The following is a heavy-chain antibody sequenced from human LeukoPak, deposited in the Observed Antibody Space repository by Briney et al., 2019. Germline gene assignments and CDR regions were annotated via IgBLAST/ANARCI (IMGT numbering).Heavy chain of an antibody. CDR2: ISGSCGTT. D-gene: IGHD6-19*01. CDR3: AKLRSLSSSGWFATDY. V-gene: IGHV3-23*01. Sequence: AGSLRLSCAGSGCIFSSYAMSWVRQAPGKGLQWVSFISGSCGTTYYADSVKGRFTISRDNSKNTLYLQMNSLRAEDTAVYYCAKLRSLSSSGWFATDYWGQGTLVTVSS. J-gene: IGHJ4*02. CDR1: GCIFSSYA.